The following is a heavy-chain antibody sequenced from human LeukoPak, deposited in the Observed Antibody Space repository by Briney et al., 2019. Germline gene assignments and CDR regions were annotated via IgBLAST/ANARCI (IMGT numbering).Heavy chain of an antibody. CDR3: ARVRWGSYYSPRVHDAFDI. V-gene: IGHV4-39*07. CDR1: GGSISSSSYY. D-gene: IGHD1-26*01. CDR2: IYYSGST. J-gene: IGHJ3*02. Sequence: KPSETLSLTCTVSGGSISSSSYYWGWIRQPPGKGLEWIGSIYYSGSTYYNPSLKSRVTISVDTSKNQFSLKLSSVTAADTAVYYCARVRWGSYYSPRVHDAFDIWGQGTMVTVSS.